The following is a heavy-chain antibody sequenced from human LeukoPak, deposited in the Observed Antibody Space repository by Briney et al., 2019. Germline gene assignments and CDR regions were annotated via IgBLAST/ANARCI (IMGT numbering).Heavy chain of an antibody. CDR1: GFTFSTYG. V-gene: IGHV3-30*03. Sequence: GGSLRLSCAASGFTFSTYGMHWVRQAPGKGLEWVAVISFDGRNKYYADSVKGRFTISRDNSKNTLYLQMNSLRAEDTAMYYCAREYRSCSGTTCSAFDYWGQGTLVTVTS. J-gene: IGHJ4*02. CDR2: ISFDGRNK. CDR3: AREYRSCSGTTCSAFDY. D-gene: IGHD2-2*01.